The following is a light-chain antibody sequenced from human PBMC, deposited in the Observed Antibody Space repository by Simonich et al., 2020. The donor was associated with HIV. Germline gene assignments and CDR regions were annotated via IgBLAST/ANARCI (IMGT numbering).Light chain of an antibody. J-gene: IGKJ1*01. V-gene: IGKV4-1*01. Sequence: DIVMTQSPDSLAVSLGERATINCKSSQSVLYSSNNNNCVAWYQQKPGQPPKLLIYWASTRESGVPDRFSASGSGTDFTLTISSLQAEDVAIYYCQQYYSTPPTFGQGTKVEIK. CDR3: QQYYSTPPT. CDR1: QSVLYSSNNNNC. CDR2: WAS.